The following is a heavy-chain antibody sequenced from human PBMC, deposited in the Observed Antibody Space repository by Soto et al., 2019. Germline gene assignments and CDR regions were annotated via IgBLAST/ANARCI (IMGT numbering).Heavy chain of an antibody. CDR2: ISGGGGST. Sequence: EVQLLESGGGLVQPGGSLRLSCAASGFTFSSYAMSWVRQAPGKGLEWVSVISGGGGSTYYADSVKGRFTISRDNSKNTLYLQMNSLRAEDTAVYYCAKGRGYCMSTSCYVGSDYWGQGTLVTVSS. D-gene: IGHD2-2*01. J-gene: IGHJ4*02. V-gene: IGHV3-23*01. CDR3: AKGRGYCMSTSCYVGSDY. CDR1: GFTFSSYA.